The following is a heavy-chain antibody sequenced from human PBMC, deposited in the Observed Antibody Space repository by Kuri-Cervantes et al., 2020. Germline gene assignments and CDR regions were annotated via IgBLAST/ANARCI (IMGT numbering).Heavy chain of an antibody. V-gene: IGHV3-11*01. CDR2: ISSSGSTI. J-gene: IGHJ3*02. Sequence: GESLKISCAASGFTFSDYYMSWIRQAPGKGLEWVSYISSSGSTIYYADSVKGRFTISRDNAKNSLYLQMNSLRAEDTAVYYCTRAYYYGSGTLDAFDIWGQGTMVTVSS. CDR3: TRAYYYGSGTLDAFDI. D-gene: IGHD3-10*01. CDR1: GFTFSDYY.